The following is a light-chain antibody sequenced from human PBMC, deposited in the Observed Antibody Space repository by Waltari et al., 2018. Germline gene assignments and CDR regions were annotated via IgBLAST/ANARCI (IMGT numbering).Light chain of an antibody. CDR2: DVT. CDR3: SSYSSSSTLL. V-gene: IGLV2-14*03. J-gene: IGLJ2*01. CDR1: SRDGGGYNF. Sequence: QSALTQPASVSGSPGQSITISCTGPSRDGGGYNFVSWHQQHPGKAPTLMIYDVTKRPSGGSNRFSGSKSGNTASLTISGLQAEDEADYYCSSYSSSSTLLFGGGTKLTVL.